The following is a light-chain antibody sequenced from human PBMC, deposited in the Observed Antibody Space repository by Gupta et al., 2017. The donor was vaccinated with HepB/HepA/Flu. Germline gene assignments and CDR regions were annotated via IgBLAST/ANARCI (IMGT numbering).Light chain of an antibody. V-gene: IGLV3-1*01. CDR3: QAWDSSTLV. J-gene: IGLJ2*01. CDR1: KLGDKY. Sequence: SYELTPPPSVSVSPGQTASITCSGDKLGDKYACWYQQKPAQSPVLVIYQDSKRPSGIPERFSGSNSGTTATLTISGTQAMDDDYYYCQAWDSSTLVFGGGTKLTVL. CDR2: QDS.